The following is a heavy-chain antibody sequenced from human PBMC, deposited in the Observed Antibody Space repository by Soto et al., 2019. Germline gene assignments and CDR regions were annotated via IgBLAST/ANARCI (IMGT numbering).Heavy chain of an antibody. J-gene: IGHJ4*02. D-gene: IGHD3-10*01. V-gene: IGHV4-59*08. CDR1: GGPISSYY. CDR2: MVYSGST. Sequence: QVQLQESGPGLVKPSETLSLTCIVSGGPISSYYWSWIRQPPGKGLEWIGCMVYSGSTNYNPSLKSRVTISVDTSKNQFSLKLSSVTAADTAVYFCATRSNGEGDDSDYWGQGTLVTVSS. CDR3: ATRSNGEGDDSDY.